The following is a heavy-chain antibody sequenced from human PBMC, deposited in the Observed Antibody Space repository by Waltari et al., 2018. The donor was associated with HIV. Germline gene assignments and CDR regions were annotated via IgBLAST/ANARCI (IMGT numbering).Heavy chain of an antibody. CDR1: GGSISSGSYY. V-gene: IGHV4-61*02. CDR3: ARADSSSWAAYYYYYGMDV. CDR2: IYTSGST. Sequence: QVQLQESGPGLVKPSQTLSLTCTVSGGSISSGSYYWSWIRQPAGKGLEWIGRIYTSGSTNYNPALKSRVTISVDTSKNQFSLKLSSVTAADTAVYYCARADSSSWAAYYYYYGMDVWGQGTTVTVSS. D-gene: IGHD6-13*01. J-gene: IGHJ6*02.